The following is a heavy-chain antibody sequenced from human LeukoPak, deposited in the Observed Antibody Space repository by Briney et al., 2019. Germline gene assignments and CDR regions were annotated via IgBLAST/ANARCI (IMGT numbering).Heavy chain of an antibody. D-gene: IGHD4-23*01. V-gene: IGHV3-48*03. J-gene: IGHJ4*02. CDR1: GFTFSSYE. Sequence: GGSLRLSCAASGFTFSSYEMNWAPQAPGKGLEWVSYISSSGSTIYYADSVKSRFTISRDNAKNSLYLQMNSLRAEDTAVYYCARDTTVVTLDYWGQGTLVTVSS. CDR2: ISSSGSTI. CDR3: ARDTTVVTLDY.